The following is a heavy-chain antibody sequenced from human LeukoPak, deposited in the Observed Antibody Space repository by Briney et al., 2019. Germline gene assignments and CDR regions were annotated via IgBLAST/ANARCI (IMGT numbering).Heavy chain of an antibody. CDR2: IIPIFGTA. Sequence: ASVKVSCKASGYTFTSYGISWVRQAPGQGLEWMGGIIPIFGTANYAQKFQGRVTITADESTSTAYMELSSLRSEDTAVYYCASHSPTWLNHQASIDYWGQGTLVTVSS. J-gene: IGHJ4*02. CDR3: ASHSPTWLNHQASIDY. CDR1: GYTFTSYG. D-gene: IGHD5-12*01. V-gene: IGHV1-69*13.